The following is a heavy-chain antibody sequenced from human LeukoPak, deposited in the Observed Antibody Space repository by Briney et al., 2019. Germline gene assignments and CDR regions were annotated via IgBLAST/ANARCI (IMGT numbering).Heavy chain of an antibody. CDR3: ARDAVDTANAV. D-gene: IGHD5-18*01. J-gene: IGHJ6*02. Sequence: GGSLRLSCAASGLTFSNYGMHWVRQAPGKGLVWVSHINSDGSITSYADSVKGRFTISRDNAKNTLYLQMNSLRAEDTAVYYCARDAVDTANAVWGQGTTVTVSS. CDR1: GLTFSNYG. V-gene: IGHV3-74*01. CDR2: INSDGSIT.